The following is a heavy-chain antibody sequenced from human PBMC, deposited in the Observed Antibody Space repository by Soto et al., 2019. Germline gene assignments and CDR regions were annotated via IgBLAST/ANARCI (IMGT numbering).Heavy chain of an antibody. Sequence: PGGSLRLSCAASGFAFSNSWMSWVRQAPGKGLEWVANMKEDGTEIWYMDSVKGRFTISRDNAKNFLYLQMNNLRSEDTAVYYCATVSYRYNPRLRGAEGYWGQGTLVTVSS. CDR2: MKEDGTEI. CDR1: GFAFSNSW. J-gene: IGHJ4*02. D-gene: IGHD1-20*01. CDR3: ATVSYRYNPRLRGAEGY. V-gene: IGHV3-7*03.